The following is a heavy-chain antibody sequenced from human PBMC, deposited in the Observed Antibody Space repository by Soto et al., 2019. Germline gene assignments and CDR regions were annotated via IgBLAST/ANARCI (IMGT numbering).Heavy chain of an antibody. CDR2: IIPIFGTA. J-gene: IGHJ5*02. CDR3: ARSEAVAGPKRNKWFDP. CDR1: GGTFSSYA. V-gene: IGHV1-69*13. Sequence: SVKVSCKASGGTFSSYAISWVRQAPGQGLEWMGGIIPIFGTANYAQKFQGRVTITADESTSTAYMELSSLRSEDTAVYYCARSEAVAGPKRNKWFDPWGQGTLVTVSS. D-gene: IGHD6-19*01.